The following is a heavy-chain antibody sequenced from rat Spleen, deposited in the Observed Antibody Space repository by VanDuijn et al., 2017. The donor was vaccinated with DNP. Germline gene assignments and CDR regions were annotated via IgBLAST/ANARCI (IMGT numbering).Heavy chain of an antibody. CDR2: ISASGTRT. J-gene: IGHJ3*01. Sequence: EVQLVESGGGLVQPGRSLKLSCAASGFTFTNYDMAWVRQAPKKGLEWVATISASGTRTYYPDSVKDRFTISRDNAKRSLYLQMNSLTSEDSATYYCAREREYMFDYWGQGTLVTVSS. V-gene: IGHV5-7*01. D-gene: IGHD1-11*01. CDR1: GFTFTNYD. CDR3: AREREYMFDY.